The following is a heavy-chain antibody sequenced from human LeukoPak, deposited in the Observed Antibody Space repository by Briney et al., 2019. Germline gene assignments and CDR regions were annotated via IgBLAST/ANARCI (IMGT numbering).Heavy chain of an antibody. D-gene: IGHD6-19*01. J-gene: IGHJ4*02. Sequence: GGSLRLSCAVSEFAFSSYYMGWVRQAPGEGLEWVSVVYSGGSTYYADSVKGRFTIPRDNSKNTLYLQMNSLRAEDTAVYYCARVQVAGNIDYWGQGTLVTVSS. V-gene: IGHV3-53*01. CDR2: VYSGGST. CDR3: ARVQVAGNIDY. CDR1: EFAFSSYY.